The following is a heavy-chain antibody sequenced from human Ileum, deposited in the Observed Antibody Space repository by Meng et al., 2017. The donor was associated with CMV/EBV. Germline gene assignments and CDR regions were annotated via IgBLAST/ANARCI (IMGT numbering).Heavy chain of an antibody. CDR1: GGSISSGDYW. CDR2: ISYSGST. J-gene: IGHJ2*01. CDR3: ARAVAGWYFDL. Sequence: VQPHESGPGLVNPSQPLSPTCTVSGGSISSGDYWWSWIRQPPGMGLEWIGYISYSGSTYYNPSLRSRVTVSVDTSNNQFSLDLRSGTAADTAVYYCARAVAGWYFDLWGRGTLVTVSS. V-gene: IGHV4-30-4*08. D-gene: IGHD3-10*01.